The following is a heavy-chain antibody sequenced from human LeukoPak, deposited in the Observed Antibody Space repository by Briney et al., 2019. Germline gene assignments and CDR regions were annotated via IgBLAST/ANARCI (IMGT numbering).Heavy chain of an antibody. CDR3: ARVSTSRYDSSGYYTDY. J-gene: IGHJ4*02. D-gene: IGHD3-22*01. V-gene: IGHV1-18*01. CDR2: ISAYNGNT. Sequence: GASVKVSCKASGYTFTSYGISWVRQAPGQGLEWMGWISAYNGNTNYAQKLQGRVTMTTDTSTSTAYMELRSLRSDDTAVYYCARVSTSRYDSSGYYTDYWGQGTLVTVSS. CDR1: GYTFTSYG.